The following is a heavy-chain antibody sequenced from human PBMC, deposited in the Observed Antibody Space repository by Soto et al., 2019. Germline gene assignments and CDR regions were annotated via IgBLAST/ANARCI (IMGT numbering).Heavy chain of an antibody. Sequence: ASVKVSCKVSGYTLTELSMHWVRQAPGKGLEWMGGFDPEDGETIYAQKFQGRVTMTEDTSTDTAYMELSSLRSEDTAVYYCATLVPAASPGYYYYYYMDVWGKGTTVTVSS. D-gene: IGHD2-2*01. V-gene: IGHV1-24*01. CDR3: ATLVPAASPGYYYYYYMDV. CDR2: FDPEDGET. CDR1: GYTLTELS. J-gene: IGHJ6*03.